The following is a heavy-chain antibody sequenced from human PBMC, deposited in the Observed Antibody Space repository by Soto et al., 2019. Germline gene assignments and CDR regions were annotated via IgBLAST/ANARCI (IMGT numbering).Heavy chain of an antibody. CDR3: ARAGDDTIFGVVTQYGMEV. Sequence: WESXRLSCSASGFTLSSYSINWVRHAPGKGREWVSSISSSSSYIYYADSVKGRFTISRDNAKNSLYLQMNSLRAEDTAVYYCARAGDDTIFGVVTQYGMEVWGQGTTVTVS. CDR2: ISSSSSYI. D-gene: IGHD3-3*01. CDR1: GFTLSSYS. J-gene: IGHJ6*02. V-gene: IGHV3-21*01.